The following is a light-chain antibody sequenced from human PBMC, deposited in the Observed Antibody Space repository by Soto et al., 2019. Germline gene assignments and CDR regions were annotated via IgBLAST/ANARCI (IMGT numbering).Light chain of an antibody. V-gene: IGLV1-44*01. J-gene: IGLJ2*01. CDR2: SND. CDR3: ATWDDSLNGVV. Sequence: QPVLTQPPSAAGTPGQRVTISCSGSSSNIGSYTVNWYHQLPGTAPKLLMYSNDQRPSGVPDRFSGSKSGTSASLAISGLQSEDEAVFYCATWDDSLNGVVFGGGTKLTVL. CDR1: SSNIGSYT.